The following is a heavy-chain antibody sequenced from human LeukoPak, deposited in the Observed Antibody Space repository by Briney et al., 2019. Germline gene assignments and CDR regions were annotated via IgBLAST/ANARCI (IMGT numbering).Heavy chain of an antibody. CDR2: IRYDGSNK. D-gene: IGHD6-19*01. Sequence: GGSLRLSCAASGFTFSSYGMHWVRQAPGKGLEWVAFIRYDGSNKYYADSVKGRFTISRDNSKNTLYLQMNSLRAEDTAVYYCAKDDGPIAVAGCFDYWGQGTLITVSS. V-gene: IGHV3-30*02. CDR1: GFTFSSYG. J-gene: IGHJ4*02. CDR3: AKDDGPIAVAGCFDY.